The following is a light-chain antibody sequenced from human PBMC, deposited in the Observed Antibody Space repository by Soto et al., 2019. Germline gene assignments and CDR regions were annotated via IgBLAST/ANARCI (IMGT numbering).Light chain of an antibody. CDR3: LPDYSYPRS. Sequence: AIQMTQSPSSLSASVGGRVAMTCRASQGIRNDLAWYQQKPGEAPKLLIYGASNLQSGVPSRFSGSGSDSAFTLTITSLQPEDCAIYYCLPDYSYPRSFGLGTRVEIK. CDR1: QGIRND. J-gene: IGKJ1*01. CDR2: GAS. V-gene: IGKV1-6*01.